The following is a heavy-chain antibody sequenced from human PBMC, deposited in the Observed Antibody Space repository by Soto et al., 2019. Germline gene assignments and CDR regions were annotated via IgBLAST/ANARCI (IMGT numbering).Heavy chain of an antibody. Sequence: SETLSLTCTVSGGSISSCSYYWGWIRQPPGKGLEWIGSIYYSGSTYYNPSLKSRVTISVDTSKNQFSLKLSSVTAADTAVYYCETGTTGHYYYGMDVWGQGTTVTVSS. CDR1: GGSISSCSYY. CDR2: IYYSGST. V-gene: IGHV4-39*01. D-gene: IGHD1-7*01. CDR3: ETGTTGHYYYGMDV. J-gene: IGHJ6*02.